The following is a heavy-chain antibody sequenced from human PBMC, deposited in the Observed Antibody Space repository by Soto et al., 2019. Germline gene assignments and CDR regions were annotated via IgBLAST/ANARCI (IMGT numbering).Heavy chain of an antibody. CDR1: GYTFTSYD. CDR2: MNPNSGST. D-gene: IGHD3-10*01. V-gene: IGHV1-8*01. J-gene: IGHJ5*02. CDR3: ARAYGSGSYGRWFDP. Sequence: ASVKVSCKASGYTFTSYDINWVRQATGQGLEWMGCMNPNSGSTGYAQNFQGRVTMTRNTSISTAYMELSSLRSEDTAVYDCARAYGSGSYGRWFDPGGQGTLVPVSS.